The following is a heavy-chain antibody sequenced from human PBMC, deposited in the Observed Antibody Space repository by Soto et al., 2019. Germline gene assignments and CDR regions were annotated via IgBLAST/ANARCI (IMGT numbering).Heavy chain of an antibody. Sequence: GGSLRLSCAASGFTFSSYSMNWVRQAPGKGLEWVSYISSSSSTIYYADSVKGRFTISRDNAKNSLYLQMNSLRAEDTAVYYCARVAPYYYYYMDVWGKGTMVTVSS. CDR3: ARVAPYYYYYMDV. V-gene: IGHV3-48*01. CDR1: GFTFSSYS. J-gene: IGHJ6*03. CDR2: ISSSSSTI.